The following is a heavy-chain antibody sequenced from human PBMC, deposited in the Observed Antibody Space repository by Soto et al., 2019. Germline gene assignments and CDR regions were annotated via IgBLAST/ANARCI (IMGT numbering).Heavy chain of an antibody. CDR2: ISGSGGST. V-gene: IGHV3-23*01. J-gene: IGHJ3*02. D-gene: IGHD3-10*01. CDR3: AKVNTMVRGLEWAHYAFYI. CDR1: GFTFSSYA. Sequence: GGSLRHSCAASGFTFSSYAMSWVRQAPGKGLEWVSAISGSGGSTYYAASVKGRFTISRDNSKNTLYLQMNSLRAEDTAVYYCAKVNTMVRGLEWAHYAFYIWGQRTMVTVS.